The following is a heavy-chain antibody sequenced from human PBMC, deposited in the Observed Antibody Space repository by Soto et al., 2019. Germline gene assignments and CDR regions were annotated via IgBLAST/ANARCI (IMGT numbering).Heavy chain of an antibody. Sequence: QVQLVQSGTEVKKPGSSVKVSCKASGGTFRSYPINWVRQAPGQGLEWMGSIFPLTDIPDYAQNFQARLTISADKSTSTAYMELSSLTSDDTAMYFCASVPLVVLNYFESWGQGTLVTVSS. CDR3: ASVPLVVLNYFES. CDR1: GGTFRSYP. J-gene: IGHJ4*02. V-gene: IGHV1-69*02. CDR2: IFPLTDIP.